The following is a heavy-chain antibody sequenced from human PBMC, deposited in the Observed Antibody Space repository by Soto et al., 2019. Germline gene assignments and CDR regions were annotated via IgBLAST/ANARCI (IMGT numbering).Heavy chain of an antibody. D-gene: IGHD1-26*01. V-gene: IGHV4-59*01. Sequence: SETLSLTCTISGGSISVYYLSWIRQSPGQALEWIVYIYASGSPYYNPSLRSRVLISADTSKNQVSLELTSATAADTAVYFCARGVGSSPPRYWGRGTLVTV. CDR2: IYASGSP. CDR1: GGSISVYY. CDR3: ARGVGSSPPRY. J-gene: IGHJ4*02.